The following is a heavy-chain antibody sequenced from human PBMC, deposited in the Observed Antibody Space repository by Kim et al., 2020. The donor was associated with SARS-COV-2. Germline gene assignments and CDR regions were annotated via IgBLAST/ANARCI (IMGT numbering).Heavy chain of an antibody. J-gene: IGHJ6*02. V-gene: IGHV5-51*01. Sequence: GESLKISCKGSGYSFSNYWIGWVRQMPGKGLEWMGLIYPGDSDTRYSPSFQGQVTISADKSISTAYLQWSSLKASDTAIYYCARLGSGSLRKNYYYGMDVWGQGTTVTVSS. CDR3: ARLGSGSLRKNYYYGMDV. CDR1: GYSFSNYW. CDR2: IYPGDSDT. D-gene: IGHD1-26*01.